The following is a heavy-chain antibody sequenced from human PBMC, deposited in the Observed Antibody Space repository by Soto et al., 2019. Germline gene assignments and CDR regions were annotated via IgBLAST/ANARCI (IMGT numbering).Heavy chain of an antibody. CDR2: IKQDGSEK. CDR3: ARDRSPMITFGGVIVGGYYYYGMDV. V-gene: IGHV3-7*05. Sequence: GGSLRLSCAASGFTFSSYWMSWVRQAPGKGLEWVANIKQDGSEKYYVDSVKGRFTISRDNAKNSLYLQMNSLRAEDTAVYYCARDRSPMITFGGVIVGGYYYYGMDVWGQGTTVTVSS. CDR1: GFTFSSYW. D-gene: IGHD3-16*02. J-gene: IGHJ6*02.